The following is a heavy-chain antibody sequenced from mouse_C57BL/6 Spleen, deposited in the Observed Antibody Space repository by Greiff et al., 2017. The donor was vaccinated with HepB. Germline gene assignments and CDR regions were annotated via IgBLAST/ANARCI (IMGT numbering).Heavy chain of an antibody. CDR2: IDPENGDT. D-gene: IGHD1-1*02. CDR3: TTAYGHFAY. J-gene: IGHJ3*01. Sequence: VQLQQSGAELVRPGASVKLSCTASGFKIKDDYMHWVKQRPEQGLEWIGWIDPENGDTEYASKFQGKATITADTSSNTAYLQLSSLASEDTAVYYYTTAYGHFAYWGQGTLVTVSA. V-gene: IGHV14-4*01. CDR1: GFKIKDDY.